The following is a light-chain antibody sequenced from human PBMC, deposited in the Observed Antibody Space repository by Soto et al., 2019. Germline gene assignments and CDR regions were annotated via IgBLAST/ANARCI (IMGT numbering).Light chain of an antibody. CDR1: SSNIGTSS. CDR2: SND. CDR3: AAWDDSLNGWV. V-gene: IGLV1-44*01. J-gene: IGLJ3*02. Sequence: LAQPPSASGTPGQRVSISCSGSSSNIGTSSVNWYQHVPGAAPQLLIYSNDQRPLEVPDRFSGSKSGTSASLAISGLRSDDEGDYYCAAWDDSLNGWVFGGGTKLTVL.